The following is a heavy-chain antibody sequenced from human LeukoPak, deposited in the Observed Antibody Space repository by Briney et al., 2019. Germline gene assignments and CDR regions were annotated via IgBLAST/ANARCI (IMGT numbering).Heavy chain of an antibody. CDR1: GGSISSYF. V-gene: IGHV4-59*12. J-gene: IGHJ4*02. CDR2: IYYSGST. CDR3: ARQWIPAAIDY. Sequence: SETLSLTCTVSGGSISSYFWSWIRQPPGKGLQWIGYIYYSGSTIYNPSLKSRVTISVDTSKNQFSLKLSSVTAADTAVYYCARQWIPAAIDYWGQGTLVTVSS. D-gene: IGHD2-2*01.